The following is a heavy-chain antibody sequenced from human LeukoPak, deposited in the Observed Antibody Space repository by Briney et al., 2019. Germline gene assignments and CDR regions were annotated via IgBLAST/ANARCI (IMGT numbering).Heavy chain of an antibody. CDR2: INPNSGGT. V-gene: IGHV1-2*02. CDR1: GYTFTSYG. J-gene: IGHJ5*02. CDR3: ARVDTAMADNWFDP. Sequence: ASVKVSCKASGYTFTSYGISWVRQAPGQGLEWMGWINPNSGGTNYAQKFQGRVTMTRDTSISTAYMELSRLRSDDTAVYYCARVDTAMADNWFDPWGQGTLVTVSS. D-gene: IGHD5-18*01.